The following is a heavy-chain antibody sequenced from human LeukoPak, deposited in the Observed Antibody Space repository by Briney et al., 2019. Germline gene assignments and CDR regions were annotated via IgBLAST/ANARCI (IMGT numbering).Heavy chain of an antibody. J-gene: IGHJ4*02. CDR2: ISNAGSHK. Sequence: GRSLRLSCIASGFTFSSDGMHWVRQAPGKGLEWVAVISNAGSHKYYADSVKGRFTISRDNSKNTLYLQMNSLRAEDTAVYYCARDVRSLYYFDYWGQGTLVTVSS. V-gene: IGHV3-30*03. CDR1: GFTFSSDG. CDR3: ARDVRSLYYFDY.